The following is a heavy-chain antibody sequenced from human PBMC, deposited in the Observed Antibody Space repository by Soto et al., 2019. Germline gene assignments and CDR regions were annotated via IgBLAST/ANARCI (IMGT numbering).Heavy chain of an antibody. CDR3: ARGGKAAAGTGVSGMDV. CDR1: GGSFSGYY. D-gene: IGHD6-13*01. Sequence: LSLTCAVYGGSFSGYYWSWIRQPPGKGLEWIGEINHSGSANYNPPLKSRVTISVDTSKNQFSLKLSSVTAADTAVYYCARGGKAAAGTGVSGMDVWGQGTTVTVSS. J-gene: IGHJ6*02. CDR2: INHSGSA. V-gene: IGHV4-34*01.